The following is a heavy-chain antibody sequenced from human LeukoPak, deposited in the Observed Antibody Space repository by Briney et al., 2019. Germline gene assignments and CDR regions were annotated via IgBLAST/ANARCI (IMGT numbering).Heavy chain of an antibody. V-gene: IGHV3-9*01. J-gene: IGHJ6*02. CDR3: AKDRGYCSSTSCYSSHPYYYYYYGMDV. Sequence: GGSLRLSRAASGFTFDDYAMHWVRQAPGKGLEWVSGISWNSGSIGYADSVKGRFTISRDNAKNSLYLQMNSLRAEDTALYYCAKDRGYCSSTSCYSSHPYYYYYYGMDVWGQGTTVTVSS. D-gene: IGHD2-2*01. CDR2: ISWNSGSI. CDR1: GFTFDDYA.